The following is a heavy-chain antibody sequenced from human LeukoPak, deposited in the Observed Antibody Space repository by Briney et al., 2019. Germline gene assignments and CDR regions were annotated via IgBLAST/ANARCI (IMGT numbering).Heavy chain of an antibody. J-gene: IGHJ6*02. CDR2: ISYDGSNE. Sequence: PGRSLRLSCAASGFTFSSYAMHWVRQAPGKGLEWVAVISYDGSNEYYADSVKGRFTISRDNSKSTLYLQMNSLRAEDTAVYYCAREEDYGDQLGLDYYYGMDVWGQGTTVTVSS. CDR1: GFTFSSYA. V-gene: IGHV3-30*04. D-gene: IGHD4-17*01. CDR3: AREEDYGDQLGLDYYYGMDV.